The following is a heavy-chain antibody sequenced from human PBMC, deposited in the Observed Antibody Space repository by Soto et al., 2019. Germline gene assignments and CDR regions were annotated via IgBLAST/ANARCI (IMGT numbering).Heavy chain of an antibody. CDR1: GFTFSSYS. Sequence: GGSLRLSCGASGFTFSSYSMNWVRQAPGKGLEWVSSISSSSSYIYYADSVKGRFTISRDNAKNSLYLQMNSLRAEDTAVYYCASRAIFGVPRYGMDVWGLWTTVTVSS. CDR2: ISSSSSYI. D-gene: IGHD3-3*01. CDR3: ASRAIFGVPRYGMDV. V-gene: IGHV3-21*01. J-gene: IGHJ6*02.